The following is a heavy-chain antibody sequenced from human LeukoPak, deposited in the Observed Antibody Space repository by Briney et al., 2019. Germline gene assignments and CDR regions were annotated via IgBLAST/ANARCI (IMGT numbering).Heavy chain of an antibody. Sequence: GESLQISCKASGNTFTSHWIGWVRQMPGKGLEWMGIIYTGDSDTTYSPSFQGQVTISADKFISTAYLQWSSLRASDTAMYYCARRTTAIGNTHFDNWGQGTLVTVSS. CDR2: IYTGDSDT. J-gene: IGHJ4*02. D-gene: IGHD5-18*01. CDR3: ARRTTAIGNTHFDN. V-gene: IGHV5-51*01. CDR1: GNTFTSHW.